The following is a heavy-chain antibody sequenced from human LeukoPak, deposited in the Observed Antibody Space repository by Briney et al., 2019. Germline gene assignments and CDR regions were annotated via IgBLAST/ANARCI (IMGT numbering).Heavy chain of an antibody. CDR1: GYTFTTYG. D-gene: IGHD6-6*01. J-gene: IGHJ5*02. Sequence: ASVKVSCKASGYTFTTYGINWVRQAPGQGLEWMGWISAYNGNTNYAQNLQGRVTLTTDTSASTAYMELRSLRSGDTAVYYCARDLIAARPGWFDPWGQGTLVTVSS. CDR2: ISAYNGNT. CDR3: ARDLIAARPGWFDP. V-gene: IGHV1-18*01.